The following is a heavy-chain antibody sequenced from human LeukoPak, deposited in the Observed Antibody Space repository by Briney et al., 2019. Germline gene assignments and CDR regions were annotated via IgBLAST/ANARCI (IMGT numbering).Heavy chain of an antibody. Sequence: GASVKVSCKVSGYTLTELSMHWVRQAPGQGLEWMGIINPSGGSTSYAQKFQGRVTMTRDTSTSTVYMELSSLRSEDTAVYYCARDLRFGEWKVQVWGQGTMVTVSS. CDR3: ARDLRFGEWKVQV. CDR2: INPSGGST. D-gene: IGHD3-10*01. J-gene: IGHJ3*01. V-gene: IGHV1-46*01. CDR1: GYTLTELS.